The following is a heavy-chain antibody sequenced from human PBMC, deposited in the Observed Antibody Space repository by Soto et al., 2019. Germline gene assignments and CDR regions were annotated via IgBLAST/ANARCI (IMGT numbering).Heavy chain of an antibody. V-gene: IGHV3-7*01. D-gene: IGHD2-15*01. CDR2: IKQDGSEK. Sequence: VGSLRLSCAASGFTFSSYWMSWVRQAPGKGLEWVANIKQDGSEKYYVDSVKGRFTISRDNAKNSLYLQMNSLRAEDTAVYYCRIEADYIVVVVAAFDAFDIWGQGTMLNVS. CDR3: RIEADYIVVVVAAFDAFDI. J-gene: IGHJ3*02. CDR1: GFTFSSYW.